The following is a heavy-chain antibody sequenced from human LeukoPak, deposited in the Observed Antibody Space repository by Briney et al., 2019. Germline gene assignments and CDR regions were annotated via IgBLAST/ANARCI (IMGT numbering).Heavy chain of an antibody. CDR3: ARSPDILTGENFDY. D-gene: IGHD3-9*01. CDR1: GYTFTDYY. CDR2: IKTNTGDT. Sequence: ASVKVSCKASGYTFTDYYMHWVRQAPGQGLEWMGWIKTNTGDTNSAQKFQGRVTLTRDTSIRTAYMEVSRLRSDDTAVYYCARSPDILTGENFDYWGQGTLVTVSS. V-gene: IGHV1-2*02. J-gene: IGHJ4*02.